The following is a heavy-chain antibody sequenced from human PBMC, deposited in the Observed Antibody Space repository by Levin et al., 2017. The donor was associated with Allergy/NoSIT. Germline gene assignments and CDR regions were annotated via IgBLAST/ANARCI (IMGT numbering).Heavy chain of an antibody. CDR1: GFTFSSYT. CDR3: AKGPWESGNFDY. D-gene: IGHD1-26*01. V-gene: IGHV3-23*05. J-gene: IGHJ4*02. CDR2: ISPTATTT. Sequence: GESLKISCATSGFTFSSYTMTWVRQAPGKGLEWVSAISPTATTTYYTDSVKGRFTISRDNSKNTLYLQMNSLRAEDTAVYYCAKGPWESGNFDYWGQGTLVTVSS.